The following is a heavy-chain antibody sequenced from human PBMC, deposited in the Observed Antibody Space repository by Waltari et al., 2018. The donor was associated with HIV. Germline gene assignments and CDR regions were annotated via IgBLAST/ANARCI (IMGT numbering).Heavy chain of an antibody. V-gene: IGHV3-53*01. J-gene: IGHJ4*02. CDR1: GFTVSNNY. CDR2: IYSGGST. D-gene: IGHD6-19*01. CDR3: ARGQEHGYTTGWYGLGY. Sequence: EVQLVESGGALIQPGGSLRLSCAASGFTVSNNYMSWVRQAPGKGLEWVSVIYSGGSTYYADSVKGRFTISRDNSQNTVYLQMNSLRAEDTAVYYCARGQEHGYTTGWYGLGYWGQGTLVTVSS.